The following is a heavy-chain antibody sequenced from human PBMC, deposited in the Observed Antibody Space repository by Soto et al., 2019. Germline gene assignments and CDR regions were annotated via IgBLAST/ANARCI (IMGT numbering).Heavy chain of an antibody. CDR3: ASSYGSGYRAFDY. CDR2: INPILSMS. D-gene: IGHD3-10*01. Sequence: QVQLVQSGAEVKKPGSSVRVSCKASSDTFTFYSINWVRQAPGLGLEWMGRINPILSMSNYAQRFQGRVTMTADKSTSPAYMGLSSLRSENTAMYYCASSYGSGYRAFDYWGQGALVTVSS. J-gene: IGHJ4*02. V-gene: IGHV1-69*02. CDR1: SDTFTFYS.